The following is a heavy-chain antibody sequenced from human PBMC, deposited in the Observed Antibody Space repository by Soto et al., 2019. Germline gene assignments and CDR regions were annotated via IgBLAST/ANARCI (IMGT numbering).Heavy chain of an antibody. CDR3: ARDVRGYCSGGSCYGVDP. D-gene: IGHD2-15*01. CDR2: IIPILGIA. CDR1: GGTFSSYT. J-gene: IGHJ5*02. V-gene: IGHV1-69*04. Sequence: VASVKVSCKASGGTFSSYTISWVRQAPGQGLEWMGRIIPILGIANYAQKFQGRVTITADKSTSTAYMELSSLRSEDTAVYYCARDVRGYCSGGSCYGVDPWGQGTLVTVSS.